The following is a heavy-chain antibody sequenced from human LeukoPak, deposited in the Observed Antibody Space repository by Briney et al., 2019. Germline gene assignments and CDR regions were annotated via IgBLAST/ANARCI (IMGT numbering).Heavy chain of an antibody. CDR3: ARDSSTTVTGAFDI. Sequence: PGGSLRLSCAASGFTFSSYEMNWVRQAPGKGLEWVSYISSSGSTMYYADSVKGRFTISRDNAKNSLYLQMNSLRAEDTAVYYCARDSSTTVTGAFDIWGQGTMVTVSS. CDR2: ISSSGSTM. D-gene: IGHD4-17*01. CDR1: GFTFSSYE. V-gene: IGHV3-48*03. J-gene: IGHJ3*02.